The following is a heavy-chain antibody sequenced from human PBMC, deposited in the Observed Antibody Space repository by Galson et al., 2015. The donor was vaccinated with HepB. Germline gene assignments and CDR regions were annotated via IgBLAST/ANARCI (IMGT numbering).Heavy chain of an antibody. CDR1: GFTFSSYG. V-gene: IGHV3-30*18. J-gene: IGHJ4*02. CDR2: ISYDGSNK. Sequence: SLRLSCAASGFTFSSYGMHWVRQAPGKGLEGVAVISYDGSNKYYADSVKGRFTISRDNSKNTLYLQMNSLRAEDTAVYYCAKEAAAGLDYWGQGTLVTVSS. CDR3: AKEAAAGLDY. D-gene: IGHD6-13*01.